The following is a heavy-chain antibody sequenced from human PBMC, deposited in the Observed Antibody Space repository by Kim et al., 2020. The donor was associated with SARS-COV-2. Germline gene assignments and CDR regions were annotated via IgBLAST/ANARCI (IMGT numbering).Heavy chain of an antibody. J-gene: IGHJ5*02. D-gene: IGHD3-10*01. CDR1: GGSFSPYY. CDR3: ARRRSGFRFDP. CDR2: FNQTGST. Sequence: SETLSLTCAVFGGSFSPYYWSWIRQPPGKGLEWIGEFNQTGSTKYSPSLKSRVTISVDTSKNQFSLRLTSVTAADTAVYYCARRRSGFRFDPWGQGTLVIVSS. V-gene: IGHV4-34*01.